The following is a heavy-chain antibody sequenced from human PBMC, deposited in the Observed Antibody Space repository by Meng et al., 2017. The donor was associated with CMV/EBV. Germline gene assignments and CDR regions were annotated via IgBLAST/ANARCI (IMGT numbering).Heavy chain of an antibody. CDR1: GGSFSGYY. CDR3: ARGLSSSSFDY. Sequence: SETLSLTCAVYGGSFSGYYWSWIRQLPGKGLEWIGEINHSGSTNYNPSLKSRVTISVDTSKNQFSLKLSSVTAADTAVYYCARGLSSSSFDYWGQGTLVTV. CDR2: INHSGST. J-gene: IGHJ4*02. V-gene: IGHV4-34*01. D-gene: IGHD6-6*01.